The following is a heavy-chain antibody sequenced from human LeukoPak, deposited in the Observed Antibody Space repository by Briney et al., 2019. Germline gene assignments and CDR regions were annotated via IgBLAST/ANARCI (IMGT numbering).Heavy chain of an antibody. D-gene: IGHD3-10*01. V-gene: IGHV3-23*01. CDR3: TKGHYYGSGSYWV. CDR2: INFSGGTT. J-gene: IGHJ4*02. CDR1: GFTFSSFA. Sequence: GGSLRLSCAASGFTFSSFAMSWVRQAPGKGLEWVSAINFSGGTTYYADSVKGRFTISRDNFKNTLYLQMNGLRADDTAVYYCTKGHYYGSGSYWVWGQGTLVTVSP.